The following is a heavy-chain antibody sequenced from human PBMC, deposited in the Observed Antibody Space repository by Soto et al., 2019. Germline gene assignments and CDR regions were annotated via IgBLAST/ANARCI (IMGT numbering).Heavy chain of an antibody. J-gene: IGHJ2*01. Sequence: QVQLQESGPGLVKPSETLSLACTVSGGSIRSYYWSWIRQPPGKGLEWIGNIYYSGSTNYNPSLKSRVSISVDTSKNHFSLKLSSLTAADTAVYYCAGHSDDRWYFDLWGRGTLVTVSS. CDR1: GGSIRSYY. D-gene: IGHD2-15*01. CDR3: AGHSDDRWYFDL. CDR2: IYYSGST. V-gene: IGHV4-59*08.